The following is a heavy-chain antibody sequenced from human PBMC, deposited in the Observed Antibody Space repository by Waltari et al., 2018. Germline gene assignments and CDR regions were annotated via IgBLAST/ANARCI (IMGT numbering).Heavy chain of an antibody. CDR2: IYSGDTT. J-gene: IGHJ4*02. D-gene: IGHD3-3*01. V-gene: IGHV3-66*02. CDR1: GFNVSRKY. Sequence: EVQLVESGGGLVQPGGSLRLYCAVSGFNVSRKYLRWVRKAPGKGLEWISVIYSGDTTYYADSVRGRFTLSRDNSKNTFFLQMDSLRVEGTAIYYCAREKPTSDDFWSGREYYFDYWGQGTLVTVSS. CDR3: AREKPTSDDFWSGREYYFDY.